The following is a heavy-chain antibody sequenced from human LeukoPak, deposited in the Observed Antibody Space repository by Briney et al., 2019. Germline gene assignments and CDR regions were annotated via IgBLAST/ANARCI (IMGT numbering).Heavy chain of an antibody. CDR2: IYYSGGT. CDR3: ARQSRSSSFDY. CDR1: GGSISSYY. V-gene: IGHV4-59*08. Sequence: KTSETLSLTCTVSGGSISSYYWSWIRQPPGKGLEWIGYIYYSGGTNYNPSLKSRVTISVDTSKNQFSLKLSSVTAADTAVYYCARQSRSSSFDYWGQGTLVTVSS. D-gene: IGHD6-6*01. J-gene: IGHJ4*02.